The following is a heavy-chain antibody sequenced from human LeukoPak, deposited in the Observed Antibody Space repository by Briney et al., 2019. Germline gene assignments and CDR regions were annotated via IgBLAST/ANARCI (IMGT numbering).Heavy chain of an antibody. CDR2: IYHSGST. J-gene: IGHJ4*02. Sequence: PSETLSLTCAVSGGSISSGGYSWSWIRRPPGKGLEWIGYIYHSGSTYYNPSLKSRVTISVDRSKNQFSLKLSSVAAADTAVYYCAREGYYGSGRHSFFDYWGQGTLVTVSS. D-gene: IGHD3-10*01. V-gene: IGHV4-30-2*01. CDR3: AREGYYGSGRHSFFDY. CDR1: GGSISSGGYS.